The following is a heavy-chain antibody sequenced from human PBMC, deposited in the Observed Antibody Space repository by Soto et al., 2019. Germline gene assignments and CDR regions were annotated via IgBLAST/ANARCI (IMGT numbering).Heavy chain of an antibody. CDR1: CYTFSDYG. CDR2: ITPYTGNT. CDR3: ARDRGSGSYYLGPYYFDY. J-gene: IGHJ4*02. V-gene: IGHV1-18*01. D-gene: IGHD1-26*01. Sequence: XSVKVSFRSSCYTFSDYGFSWVRQAPGQGLEWMGWITPYTGNTNFAQKFQGRVTMSTDRFTSTAYMDLRSLTSDDTAVYYCARDRGSGSYYLGPYYFDYWGQGTLVTVSS.